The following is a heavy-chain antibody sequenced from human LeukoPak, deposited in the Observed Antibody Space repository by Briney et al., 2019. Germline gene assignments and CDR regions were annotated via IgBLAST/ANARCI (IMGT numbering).Heavy chain of an antibody. CDR3: ASTSYPSAYYYDSSGAFDI. V-gene: IGHV4-59*08. CDR2: IYYSGST. Sequence: PSETLSLTCTVSGGSVSGDSWNWIRQPPGKGLEWIGYIYYSGSTNYNPSLKSRVTISVDTSKNQFSLKLSSVTAADTAVYYCASTSYPSAYYYDSSGAFDIWGQGTMVTVSS. CDR1: GGSVSGDS. D-gene: IGHD3-22*01. J-gene: IGHJ3*02.